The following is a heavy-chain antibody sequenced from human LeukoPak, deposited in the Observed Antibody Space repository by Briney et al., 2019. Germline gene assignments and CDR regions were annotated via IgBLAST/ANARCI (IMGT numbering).Heavy chain of an antibody. CDR3: ARHGLRYFDWPMTGSWFDP. Sequence: SETLSLTCAVYGGSFSGYYWSCIRQPPGKGLEWIGEMNQSGSTNYSPSLERRVTISVDTSKNQFYLKLSSVTAADTAVYYCARHGLRYFDWPMTGSWFDPWGQGTLVTVSS. J-gene: IGHJ5*02. CDR2: MNQSGST. D-gene: IGHD3-9*01. CDR1: GGSFSGYY. V-gene: IGHV4-34*01.